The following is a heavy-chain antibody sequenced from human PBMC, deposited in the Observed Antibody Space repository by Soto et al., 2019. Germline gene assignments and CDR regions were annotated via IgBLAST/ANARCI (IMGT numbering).Heavy chain of an antibody. CDR3: ARSQGSSTSLEIYYYYYYGMEV. J-gene: IGHJ6*02. D-gene: IGHD2-2*01. CDR1: GGTFGSYA. CDR2: IITIPGTA. V-gene: IGHV1-69*01. Sequence: QVQLVQSGAEVKKPGSSVKVSCKASGGTFGSYAISGVRQAPGQGLEWMGGIITIPGTANYAQKFKGRVTIAADESTSTAYMELSSVRSEDTAVYYCARSQGSSTSLEIYYYYYYGMEVWGQGPRGSVSS.